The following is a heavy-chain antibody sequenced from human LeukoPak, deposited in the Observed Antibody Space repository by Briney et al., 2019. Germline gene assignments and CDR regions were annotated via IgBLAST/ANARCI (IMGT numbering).Heavy chain of an antibody. Sequence: KPSETLSLTCTVSGGSISSYYWSWIRQPAGKGLEWIGRIYTSGSTNYNPSLKSRVTMSVDTSKNQFSLKLSSVTAADTAVYYCARDRGVVPAAMRGLPYNWFDPWGQGTLVTVSS. V-gene: IGHV4-4*07. CDR2: IYTSGST. CDR3: ARDRGVVPAAMRGLPYNWFDP. D-gene: IGHD2-2*01. J-gene: IGHJ5*02. CDR1: GGSISSYY.